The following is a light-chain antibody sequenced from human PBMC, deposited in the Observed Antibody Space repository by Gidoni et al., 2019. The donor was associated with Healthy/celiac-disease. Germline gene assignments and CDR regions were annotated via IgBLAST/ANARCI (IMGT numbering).Light chain of an antibody. V-gene: IGKV1-5*01. Sequence: DIQMTQYPSTLSASVGDRVTITCRASQSISSWLAWYQQKPGKAPKLLIYDASRFNGRGSGTEFSLTIHSLQPDDFATFYCQQYNSYGYPFGQGTKLEIK. CDR1: QSISSW. J-gene: IGKJ2*01. CDR3: QQYNSYGYP. CDR2: DA.